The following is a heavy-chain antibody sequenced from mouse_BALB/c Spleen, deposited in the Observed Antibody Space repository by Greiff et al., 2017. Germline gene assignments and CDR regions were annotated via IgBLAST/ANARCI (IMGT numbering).Heavy chain of an antibody. J-gene: IGHJ1*01. CDR2: IIPGDGST. Sequence: QVQLQQSGAELVKPGASVKLSCKASGYTFTSYDINWVRQRPEQGLEWIGWIIPGDGSTKYTEKFKGKATLTTDNSSSTAYLQLSRLTSEDSAVDFYAREGDSGNDWYFDDWGEGTTVTVSS. CDR3: AREGDSGNDWYFDD. V-gene: IGHV1-85*01. D-gene: IGHD1-3*01. CDR1: GYTFTSYD.